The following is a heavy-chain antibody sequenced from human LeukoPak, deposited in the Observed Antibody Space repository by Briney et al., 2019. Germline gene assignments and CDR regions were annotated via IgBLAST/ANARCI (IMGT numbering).Heavy chain of an antibody. V-gene: IGHV3-7*01. D-gene: IGHD3-16*01. CDR1: GFTFSSYW. J-gene: IGHJ5*02. CDR3: ARITDYDLRWGDLNLFEP. Sequence: GGSLRLSCAASGFTFSSYWMSWVRQAPGKGLEWVANIKQDGSEKYYVDSVKGRFTISRDNAKNSLYLQMNSLRAEDTAVYYCARITDYDLRWGDLNLFEPWGQGTLVTVSS. CDR2: IKQDGSEK.